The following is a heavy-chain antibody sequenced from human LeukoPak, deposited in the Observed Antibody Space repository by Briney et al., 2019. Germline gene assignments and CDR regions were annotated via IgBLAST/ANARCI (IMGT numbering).Heavy chain of an antibody. CDR1: GGSISSSSYY. D-gene: IGHD5-18*01. J-gene: IGHJ3*02. Sequence: PSETLSLTCTVSGGSISSSSYYWGWIRQPPGKGLEWIGSIYYSGSTYYNPSLKSRVTISVDTSKNQFSLKLSSVTAADTAVYYCARLGTNTAMVRDAFDIWGQGTMVTVSS. CDR2: IYYSGST. V-gene: IGHV4-39*07. CDR3: ARLGTNTAMVRDAFDI.